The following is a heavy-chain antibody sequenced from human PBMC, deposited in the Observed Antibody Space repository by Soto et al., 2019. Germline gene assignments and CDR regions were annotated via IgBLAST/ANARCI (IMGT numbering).Heavy chain of an antibody. CDR3: ARDGYCGGDCYPDAFDI. J-gene: IGHJ3*02. D-gene: IGHD2-21*02. Sequence: QVQLVESGGGVVQPGRSLRLSCAASGFTFSSYGMHWVRQAPGKGLEWVAVIWYDGSNKYYADSVKGRFTISRDNSKNTRYLQMNSRRAEDTAVYYCARDGYCGGDCYPDAFDIWGQGTMVTVSS. CDR2: IWYDGSNK. V-gene: IGHV3-33*01. CDR1: GFTFSSYG.